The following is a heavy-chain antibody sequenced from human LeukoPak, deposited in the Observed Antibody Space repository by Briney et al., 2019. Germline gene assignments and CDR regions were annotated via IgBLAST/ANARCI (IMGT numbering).Heavy chain of an antibody. J-gene: IGHJ4*02. CDR1: GFTFGDYA. CDR3: TRRQQLVRGFDY. CDR2: IGSRVYGGTT. D-gene: IGHD6-13*01. Sequence: QPGGSLRLSCTASGFTFGDYAMSWFRQAPGKGLEWVGFIGSRVYGGTTEYAASVKGRFTISRDDSKSIAYLQMNSLKTEDTAVYYCTRRQQLVRGFDYWGQGTLVTVP. V-gene: IGHV3-49*03.